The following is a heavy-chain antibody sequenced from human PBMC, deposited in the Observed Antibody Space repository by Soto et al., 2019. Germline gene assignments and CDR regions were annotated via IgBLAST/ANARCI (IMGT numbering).Heavy chain of an antibody. CDR1: GGSFSGYY. V-gene: IGHV4-34*01. D-gene: IGHD2-15*01. Sequence: SETLSLTCAVYGGSFSGYYWSWISQPPGKGLEWIGEINHSGSTNYNPSLKSRVTISVDTSKNQFSLKLSSVTAADTAVYYCARRWLSGASTIDYWGQGTLVTVSS. J-gene: IGHJ4*02. CDR2: INHSGST. CDR3: ARRWLSGASTIDY.